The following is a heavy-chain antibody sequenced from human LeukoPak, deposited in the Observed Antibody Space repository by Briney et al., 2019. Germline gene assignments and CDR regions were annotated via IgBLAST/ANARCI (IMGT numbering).Heavy chain of an antibody. V-gene: IGHV4-59*05. D-gene: IGHD6-19*01. CDR3: ARHGWLGVGGWY. J-gene: IGHJ4*02. CDR2: IYYSGST. Sequence: SETLSLTCTVSGGSISSYYWSWIRQTPGKGLEWIGSIYYSGSTYYNPSLKSRVTISVDTSKNQFSLELRSVTAADTAVYSCARHGWLGVGGWYWGQGTLVTVSS. CDR1: GGSISSYY.